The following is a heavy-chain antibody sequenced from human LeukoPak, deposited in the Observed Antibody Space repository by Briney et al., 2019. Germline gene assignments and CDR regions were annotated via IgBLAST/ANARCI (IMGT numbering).Heavy chain of an antibody. J-gene: IGHJ4*02. D-gene: IGHD3-22*01. CDR2: ISGSGGST. CDR3: AKDRWAQSTGSGYYR. Sequence: GGSLRLSCAASGFTFSSYAMSWVRQAPGKGREWVSAISGSGGSTYYADSVKSRFTISRDNSKNTLYLQMNSLRAEDTAVYYCAKDRWAQSTGSGYYRWGQGTLVTVSS. CDR1: GFTFSSYA. V-gene: IGHV3-23*01.